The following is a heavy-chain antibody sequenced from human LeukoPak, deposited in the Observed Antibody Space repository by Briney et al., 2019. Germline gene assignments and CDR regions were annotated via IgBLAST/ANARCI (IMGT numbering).Heavy chain of an antibody. Sequence: GGSLRLSCAASGFTFSKYAMSWVRQAPGKGLEWVSTVNDRGTGTYYADSVKGRFTISRDNSKNTLSLQMISLRAEDTALYYCARGDYWGQGTLVTVSS. J-gene: IGHJ4*02. CDR2: VNDRGTGT. CDR1: GFTFSKYA. V-gene: IGHV3-23*01. CDR3: ARGDY.